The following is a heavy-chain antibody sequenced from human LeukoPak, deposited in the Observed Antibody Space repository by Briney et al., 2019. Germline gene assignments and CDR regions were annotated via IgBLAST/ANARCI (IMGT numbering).Heavy chain of an antibody. CDR1: GFTFSTYP. CDR3: AKDGHGIAAAGTGGDFDY. D-gene: IGHD6-13*01. CDR2: ISNDGNRK. V-gene: IGHV3-30-3*01. J-gene: IGHJ4*02. Sequence: GSLRLSCVASGFTFSTYPMQWVRQAPGKGLEWVAGISNDGNRKHYAGSVKGRFTISRDNSKNTLYLQTNSLRAEDTAVYYCAKDGHGIAAAGTGGDFDYWGQGTLVTVSS.